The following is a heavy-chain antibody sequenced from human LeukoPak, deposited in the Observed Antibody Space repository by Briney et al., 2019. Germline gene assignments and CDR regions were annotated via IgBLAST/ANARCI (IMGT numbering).Heavy chain of an antibody. Sequence: SETLSLTCTVSGYSISSGYYWGWIRQPPGKGLEWIGSIYHSGSTYYNPSLKSRVTISVGTSKNQFSLKLSSVTAADTAVYYCARADYSSTWSHDYYYMDVWGKGTTVTVSS. CDR2: IYHSGST. V-gene: IGHV4-38-2*02. D-gene: IGHD6-13*01. J-gene: IGHJ6*03. CDR3: ARADYSSTWSHDYYYMDV. CDR1: GYSISSGYY.